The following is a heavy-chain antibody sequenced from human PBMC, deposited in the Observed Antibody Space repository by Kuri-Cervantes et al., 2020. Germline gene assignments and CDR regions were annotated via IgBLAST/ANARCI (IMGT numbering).Heavy chain of an antibody. CDR2: ISGNGETT. D-gene: IGHD1-26*01. J-gene: IGHJ3*02. Sequence: GRSLRLSCEPFGSPFGSYASSWVPQAPGKGLEWVSVISGNGETTYYADSVKGRFTISRDNSKNTLYLQMNSLRAEDTAVYCCAKDLGSRSGSYLGHAFDIWGQGTMVTVSS. CDR3: AKDLGSRSGSYLGHAFDI. V-gene: IGHV3-23*01. CDR1: GSPFGSYA.